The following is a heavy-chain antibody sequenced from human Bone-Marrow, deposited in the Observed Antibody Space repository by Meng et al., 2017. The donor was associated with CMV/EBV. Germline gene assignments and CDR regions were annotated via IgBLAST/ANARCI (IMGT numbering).Heavy chain of an antibody. D-gene: IGHD1-26*01. CDR3: AKEGIVGATTGRGYYGMDV. V-gene: IGHV3-30*02. CDR2: IRYDGSNK. Sequence: GESLKISCAASGFTFSSYGMHWVRQAPGKGLEWVALIRYDGSNKYYADSVKGRFTISRDNSKNTLYLQMNSLRAEDTAVYYCAKEGIVGATTGRGYYGMDVWGQGTTVTVSS. CDR1: GFTFSSYG. J-gene: IGHJ6*02.